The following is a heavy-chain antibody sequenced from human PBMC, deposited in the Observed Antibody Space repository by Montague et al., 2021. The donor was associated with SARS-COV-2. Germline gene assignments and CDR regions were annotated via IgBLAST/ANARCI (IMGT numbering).Heavy chain of an antibody. CDR2: IYYSGST. CDR1: GGSISSNSYY. Sequence: SETLSLTCTVSGGSISSNSYYWGWIRQPPGKGLEWIGGIYYSGSTYYNPSLKSRVTISVDTSKNQFSLKLSSVTAADTAVYYCARVGRQQLVRLSGMDVWGQGTTVTVSS. V-gene: IGHV4-39*07. D-gene: IGHD6-13*01. CDR3: ARVGRQQLVRLSGMDV. J-gene: IGHJ6*02.